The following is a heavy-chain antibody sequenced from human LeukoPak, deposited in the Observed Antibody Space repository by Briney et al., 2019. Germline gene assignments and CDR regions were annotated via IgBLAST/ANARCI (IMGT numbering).Heavy chain of an antibody. V-gene: IGHV3-74*01. Sequence: GGSLRLSCAASGFTFSSYWMHWVRQAPGKGLVWVSRINSDGSSTSYADSVKGRFTISRDNAKNTLYLQMNSLRAEDTAVCYCARDSSGYYPTDYWGQGTLVTVSS. J-gene: IGHJ4*02. D-gene: IGHD3-22*01. CDR2: INSDGSST. CDR1: GFTFSSYW. CDR3: ARDSSGYYPTDY.